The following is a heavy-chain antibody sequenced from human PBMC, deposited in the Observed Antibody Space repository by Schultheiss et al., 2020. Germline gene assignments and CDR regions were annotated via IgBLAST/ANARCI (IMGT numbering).Heavy chain of an antibody. Sequence: SETLSLTCTVSGGSISSGGYYWSWIRQPPGKGLEWIGEINHSGSTNYNPSLKSRVTISVDTSKNQFSLKLSSVTAADTAVYYCARGISSGWFAPFDYWGQGTLVTVSS. CDR1: GGSISSGGYY. CDR2: INHSGST. CDR3: ARGISSGWFAPFDY. V-gene: IGHV4-61*08. D-gene: IGHD6-19*01. J-gene: IGHJ4*02.